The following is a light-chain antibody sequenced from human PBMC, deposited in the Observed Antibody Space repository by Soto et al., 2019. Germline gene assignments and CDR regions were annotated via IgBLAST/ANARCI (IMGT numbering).Light chain of an antibody. CDR3: ATWDGSLPGEV. CDR2: DNN. J-gene: IGLJ2*01. Sequence: QSVLTQSPSVSAAPGQQVTISCSGISSNIGNNYVSWYQQLPGTAPKRLIYDNNKRPSGIPDRFSGSKSGTSGTLDITGLQTGEEAEYYCATWDGSLPGEVFGGGTKLTVL. V-gene: IGLV1-51*01. CDR1: SSNIGNNY.